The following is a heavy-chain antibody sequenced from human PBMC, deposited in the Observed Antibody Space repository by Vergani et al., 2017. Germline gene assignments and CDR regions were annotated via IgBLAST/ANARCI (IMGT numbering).Heavy chain of an antibody. Sequence: QVQLVESGGGVVQRGGSLRLSCATSGFTLSNYDMQWIRQGPGKGLEFGAFIQFDGSNQYYADSVKGRFTLSRGFSKNTLYLQMNSLRTDDTATYYCAKHFRGWGIDYWGQGTQVIVSS. CDR3: AKHFRGWGIDY. CDR1: GFTLSNYD. D-gene: IGHD3-16*01. J-gene: IGHJ4*02. CDR2: IQFDGSNQ. V-gene: IGHV3-30*02.